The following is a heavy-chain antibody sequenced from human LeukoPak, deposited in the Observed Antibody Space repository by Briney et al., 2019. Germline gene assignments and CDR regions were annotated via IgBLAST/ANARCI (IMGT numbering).Heavy chain of an antibody. J-gene: IGHJ4*02. CDR1: GFTFSGYW. Sequence: GGSLRLSCAASGFTFSGYWMSWVRQAPGKGLEWVANIKQDGGDKYYVDSVKGRFTISRDNAKNSLYLQMNSLRAEDTAVYYCAREPYGDYFDYWGQGILVTVSS. CDR3: AREPYGDYFDY. V-gene: IGHV3-7*03. CDR2: IKQDGGDK. D-gene: IGHD4-17*01.